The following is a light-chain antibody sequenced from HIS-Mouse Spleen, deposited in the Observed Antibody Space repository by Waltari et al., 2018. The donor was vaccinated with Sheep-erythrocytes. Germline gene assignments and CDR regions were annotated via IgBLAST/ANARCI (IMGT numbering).Light chain of an antibody. CDR1: QSISSY. Sequence: DIQMTQSPSSLSASVGDRVTITCRASQSISSYLNGYQQKPVKAPKILNYAASSLQRGVPSRFSGSGSGTEFTLTISSLQPEDCATYYCQQSYSTPPLTFGGGTKVEIK. CDR3: QQSYSTPPLT. J-gene: IGKJ4*01. CDR2: AAS. V-gene: IGKV1-39*01.